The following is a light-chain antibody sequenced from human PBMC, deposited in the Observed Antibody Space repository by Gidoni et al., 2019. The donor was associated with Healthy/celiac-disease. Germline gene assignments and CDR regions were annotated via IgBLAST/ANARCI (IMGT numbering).Light chain of an antibody. CDR2: RDS. J-gene: IGLJ2*01. Sequence: SYELTQPPSVSVALGQTARITCGGNNIGSKNVHWYQQKPGQAPVLVIYRDSNRPSGIPERFSGSNSGNTATLTISRAQAGDEADYYCQVWDSSTEDVVFGGGTKLTVL. V-gene: IGLV3-9*01. CDR3: QVWDSSTEDVV. CDR1: NIGSKN.